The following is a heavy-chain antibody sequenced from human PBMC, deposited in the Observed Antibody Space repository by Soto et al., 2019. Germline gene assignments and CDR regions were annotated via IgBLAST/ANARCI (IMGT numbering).Heavy chain of an antibody. CDR1: GFSLSTSGVG. CDR3: AHMGDCGYDFDY. D-gene: IGHD5-12*01. J-gene: IGHJ4*02. CDR2: IYWNDDR. V-gene: IGHV2-5*01. Sequence: QITLKESGPTLVKPTQTLTLTCTFSGFSLSTSGVGVGWIRQPPGKALEWLALIYWNDDRRYSPSLKSRLTVTKDTSKNQVVLTMTNMDPVDTATYFCAHMGDCGYDFDYWGQGTLVTVSS.